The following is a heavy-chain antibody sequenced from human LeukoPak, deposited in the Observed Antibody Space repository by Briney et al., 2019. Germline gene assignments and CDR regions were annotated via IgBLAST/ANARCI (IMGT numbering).Heavy chain of an antibody. CDR3: ARDSGFWLY. J-gene: IGHJ4*02. CDR1: GDSISSGGHY. D-gene: IGHD3-22*01. V-gene: IGHV4-39*07. Sequence: SETLSLTCTVSGDSISSGGHYWGWIRQTPGKRLEWIGNIFFTGETSFNPSLKSRLDMSVDTSKNQLFLNLDSVTAADTAVYYCARDSGFWLYWGRGALVTVSS. CDR2: IFFTGET.